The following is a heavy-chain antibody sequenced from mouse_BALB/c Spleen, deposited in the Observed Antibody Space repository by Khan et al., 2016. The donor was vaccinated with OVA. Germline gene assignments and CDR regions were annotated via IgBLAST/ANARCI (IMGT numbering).Heavy chain of an antibody. Sequence: EVQLKESGPGLVKPSQSLSLTCTVTGYSITSGYGWNWIRQFPGNKLEWMGYISYSGSTNYNPSLKSRISITRDTSKNPFFLQFNSVTTEDTATYYCARTARIKYWGQGTTLTVSS. J-gene: IGHJ2*01. CDR3: ARTARIKY. CDR2: ISYSGST. CDR1: GYSITSGYG. V-gene: IGHV3-2*02. D-gene: IGHD1-2*01.